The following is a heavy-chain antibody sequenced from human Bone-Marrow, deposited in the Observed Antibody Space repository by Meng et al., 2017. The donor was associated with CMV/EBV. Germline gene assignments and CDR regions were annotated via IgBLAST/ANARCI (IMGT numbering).Heavy chain of an antibody. Sequence: EVQLVESGGXLVKPGXSVRLSCAASGFTFSSYSMNWVRQAPGKGLEWVSSISSSSSYIYYADSVKGRFTISRDNAKNSLYLQMNSLRAEDTAVYYCARDYDFWSDFDPGGQGTMVTVSA. CDR3: ARDYDFWSDFDP. CDR1: GFTFSSYS. J-gene: IGHJ5*02. V-gene: IGHV3-21*01. D-gene: IGHD3-3*01. CDR2: ISSSSSYI.